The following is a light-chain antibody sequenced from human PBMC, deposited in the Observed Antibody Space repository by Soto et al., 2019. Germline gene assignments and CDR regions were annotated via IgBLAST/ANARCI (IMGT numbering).Light chain of an antibody. V-gene: IGKV3-20*01. J-gene: IGKJ4*01. CDR1: QSVSSSY. CDR3: QQYGSSPLT. CDR2: GAS. Sequence: EIVLTQSPGTLSLSPGERATLSCRASQSVSSSYLAWYQQKPGQAPSLRIYGASSRATGIPDRFSGSGSGTDFTLAIRRLEPEDFAVYDCQQYGSSPLTFGGGNKVEIK.